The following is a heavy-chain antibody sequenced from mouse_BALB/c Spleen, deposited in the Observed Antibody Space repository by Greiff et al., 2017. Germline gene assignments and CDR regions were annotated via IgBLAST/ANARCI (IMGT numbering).Heavy chain of an antibody. CDR3: ARGGGGNYVWFAY. CDR1: GFTFSSYA. D-gene: IGHD2-1*01. CDR2: ISSGGST. Sequence: EVKLVESGGGLVKPGGSRKLSCAASGFTFSSYAMSWVRQTPEKRLEWVASISSGGSTYYPDSVKGRFTISRDNARNILYLQMSSLRSEDTAMYYCARGGGGNYVWFAYWGQGTLVTVSA. J-gene: IGHJ3*01. V-gene: IGHV5-6-5*01.